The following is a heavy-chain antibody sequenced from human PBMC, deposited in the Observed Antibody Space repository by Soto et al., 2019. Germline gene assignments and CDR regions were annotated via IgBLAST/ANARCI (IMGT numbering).Heavy chain of an antibody. CDR1: VFTFSVYD. J-gene: IGHJ6*02. CDR2: FGNAGDT. V-gene: IGHV3-13*01. Sequence: TGASLRLSCEASVFTFSVYDLFWVREATGKGLEWGSGFGNAGDTYYAGSVKGRFTISRENAKNSLYLQMNSLTAGDTAVYYCARGQGYYYGLDVWGQGTTVTDSS. CDR3: ARGQGYYYGLDV.